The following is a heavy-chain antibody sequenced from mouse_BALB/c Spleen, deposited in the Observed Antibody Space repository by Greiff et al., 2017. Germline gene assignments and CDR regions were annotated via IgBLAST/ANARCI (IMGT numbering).Heavy chain of an antibody. Sequence: EVKLQESGGGLVQPGGSLKLSCAASGFDFSSYWMSWVRQAPGKGLEWIGEINPDSSTINYTASLKDKFIISKDNANNTLYLQMSKVRSEDTALYYCARPLYSYFDYWGQGTPLTVSS. J-gene: IGHJ2*01. D-gene: IGHD2-3*01. V-gene: IGHV4-1*02. CDR3: ARPLYSYFDY. CDR2: INPDSSTI. CDR1: GFDFSSYW.